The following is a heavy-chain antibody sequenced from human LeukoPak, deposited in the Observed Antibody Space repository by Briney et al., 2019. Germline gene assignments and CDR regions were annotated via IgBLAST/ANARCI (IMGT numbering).Heavy chain of an antibody. Sequence: ASVKVSCKASGGTFSSYAISWVRQAPGKGLEWMGWINPNSGGTNYAQKFQGRVTMTRDTSISTAYMELSRLRSDDTAVYYCAITGTYNWFDPWGQGTLVTVSS. J-gene: IGHJ5*02. CDR2: INPNSGGT. D-gene: IGHD1-7*01. CDR3: AITGTYNWFDP. V-gene: IGHV1-2*02. CDR1: GGTFSSYA.